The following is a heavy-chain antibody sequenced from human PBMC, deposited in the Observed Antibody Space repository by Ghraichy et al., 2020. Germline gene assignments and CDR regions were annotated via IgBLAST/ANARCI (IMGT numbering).Heavy chain of an antibody. CDR3: ARGYYYDSSSYYSPFDY. V-gene: IGHV3-33*01. J-gene: IGHJ4*02. CDR2: IWYDGSNK. Sequence: GGSLRLSCAASGFSFNTYGMNWVRQAPGKGLEWVAVIWYDGSNKYYADSVKGRFTISRDNSKNTLYLQMNSLRADDTAVYYCARGYYYDSSSYYSPFDYWGQGTLVIVSS. D-gene: IGHD3-22*01. CDR1: GFSFNTYG.